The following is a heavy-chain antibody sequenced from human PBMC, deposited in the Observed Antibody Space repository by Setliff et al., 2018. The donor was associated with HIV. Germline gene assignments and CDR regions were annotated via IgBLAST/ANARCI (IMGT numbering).Heavy chain of an antibody. J-gene: IGHJ3*02. CDR1: GFNFRTSG. Sequence: GGSLRLSCAASGFNFRTSGIHWVRQAPGKGLEWVATIKQDGSQKFYVDSVKGRFTISRDNVKNSLFLQMNSLRVGDTAVYYCARGRWRLLHYYFGNNKSSWPDAFDIWGLGTMVTVSS. V-gene: IGHV3-7*01. D-gene: IGHD2-15*01. CDR3: ARGRWRLLHYYFGNNKSSWPDAFDI. CDR2: IKQDGSQK.